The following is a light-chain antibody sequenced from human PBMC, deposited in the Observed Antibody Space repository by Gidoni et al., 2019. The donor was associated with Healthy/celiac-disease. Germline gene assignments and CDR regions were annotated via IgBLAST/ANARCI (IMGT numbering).Light chain of an antibody. Sequence: SALTQPASVSGSPGQSITISCTGTSSDVGGYNYVSWYQQHPGKAPKLMIYDVSNRPSGVSNRFSGSKSGNTASLSISGLLAEDEADYYCSSYTSSSTLGVFGGGTKLTVL. J-gene: IGLJ2*01. CDR3: SSYTSSSTLGV. CDR2: DVS. CDR1: SSDVGGYNY. V-gene: IGLV2-14*01.